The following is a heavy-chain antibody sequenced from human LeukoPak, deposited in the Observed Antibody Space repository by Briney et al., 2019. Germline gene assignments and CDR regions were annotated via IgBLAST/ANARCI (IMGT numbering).Heavy chain of an antibody. V-gene: IGHV4-59*08. D-gene: IGHD6-13*01. CDR2: IYYSGRT. CDR1: GGSISSYY. Sequence: SETLSLTCTVSGGSISSYYWSWIRQPPGKGLEWIGYIYYSGRTNYNPSLKSRVTISVDTSKNQFSLKLSSVTAADTAVYYCARHAGQQLVHFDYWGQGTLVTVSS. J-gene: IGHJ4*02. CDR3: ARHAGQQLVHFDY.